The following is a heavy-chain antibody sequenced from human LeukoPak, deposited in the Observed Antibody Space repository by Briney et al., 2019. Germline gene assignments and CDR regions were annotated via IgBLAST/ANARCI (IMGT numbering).Heavy chain of an antibody. J-gene: IGHJ5*01. CDR3: AKEGAYPIITYDS. D-gene: IGHD3-10*01. V-gene: IGHV3-7*01. CDR1: GFTFSTYE. Sequence: GGSLRLSCAASGFTFSTYEMNWVRQAPGKGLEWVANIKRDGNEKNYVDSVKGRFSISRDNAKNSLYLQMDSLRAEDTAVYYCAKEGAYPIITYDSWGQGALVTVSS. CDR2: IKRDGNEK.